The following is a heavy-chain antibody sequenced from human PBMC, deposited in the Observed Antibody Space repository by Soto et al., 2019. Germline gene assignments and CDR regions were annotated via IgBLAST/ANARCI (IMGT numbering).Heavy chain of an antibody. Sequence: QVQLVQSGAEVKKPGASVKVSCKASGYTFTSYDINWVRQATGQGLEWMGWMNPNSGNTGYAQKFQGRVTMTRNTSISTAYMELRSLRSEDTAVYYCARTQTPRYYDFWSGYYAWEGLWIDYWGQGTLVTVSS. CDR2: MNPNSGNT. J-gene: IGHJ4*02. D-gene: IGHD3-3*01. CDR3: ARTQTPRYYDFWSGYYAWEGLWIDY. CDR1: GYTFTSYD. V-gene: IGHV1-8*01.